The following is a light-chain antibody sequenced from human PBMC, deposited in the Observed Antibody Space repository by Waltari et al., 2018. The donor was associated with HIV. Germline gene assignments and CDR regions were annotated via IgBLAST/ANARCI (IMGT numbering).Light chain of an antibody. V-gene: IGKV1-27*01. J-gene: IGKJ3*01. CDR2: AAS. Sequence: DFQMTQSPSSLSASVGDRVTITCRASQGISNYVAWYQHKVRQPPKLLIYAASPLKSGVPSRFSATGSGTDITLTISSLQPEDVATYYCQKYNGAPFTFGPGTKVEI. CDR1: QGISNY. CDR3: QKYNGAPFT.